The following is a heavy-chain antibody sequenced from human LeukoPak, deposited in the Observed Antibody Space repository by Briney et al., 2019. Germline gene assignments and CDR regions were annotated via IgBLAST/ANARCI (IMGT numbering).Heavy chain of an antibody. J-gene: IGHJ6*03. CDR1: GYTFTSYY. V-gene: IGHV1-46*01. Sequence: ASVKVSCKASGYTFTSYYMHWVRQAPGQGLEWMGIINPSGGSTSYAQKFQGRVTMTRDMSTSTVYMELSSLRSEDTAVYYRARQGYSYGFGYYYYYMDVWGKGTTVTVSS. CDR2: INPSGGST. CDR3: ARQGYSYGFGYYYYYMDV. D-gene: IGHD5-18*01.